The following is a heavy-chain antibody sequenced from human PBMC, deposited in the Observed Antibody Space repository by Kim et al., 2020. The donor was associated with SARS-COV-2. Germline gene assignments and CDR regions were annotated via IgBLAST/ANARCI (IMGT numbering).Heavy chain of an antibody. CDR3: ARDQYDILTGYYYMDV. J-gene: IGHJ6*03. CDR1: GYTFTSYS. Sequence: ASEKVSCKASGYTFTSYSMNWVRQAPGQGLEWMGWINTNTGNPTYAQGFTGRFVFSLATSVSTAYLQISSLKAEDTAVYYCARDQYDILTGYYYMDVWGKGTTVTVSS. V-gene: IGHV7-4-1*02. D-gene: IGHD3-9*01. CDR2: INTNTGNP.